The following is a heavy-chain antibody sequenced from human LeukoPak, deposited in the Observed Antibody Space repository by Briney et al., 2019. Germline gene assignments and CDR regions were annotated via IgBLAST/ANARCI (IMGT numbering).Heavy chain of an antibody. CDR3: AHDYCSRGSCYSTTNSFQP. V-gene: IGHV1-18*01. CDR2: ISAYNGNT. J-gene: IGHJ5*02. CDR1: GGGFSSYA. D-gene: IGHD2-15*01. Sequence: ASVNVSCKASGGGFSSYAIGAVRQAPGEGGEWRGWISAYNGNTNYARKLQVRVTITTNRSTSSAYMGLSRLVSDATPVYYCAHDYCSRGSCYSTTNSFQPWGQGTLVPVPS.